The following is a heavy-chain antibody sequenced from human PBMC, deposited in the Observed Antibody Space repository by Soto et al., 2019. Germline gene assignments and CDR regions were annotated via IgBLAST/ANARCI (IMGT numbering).Heavy chain of an antibody. Sequence: ASVKVSCKASGYTFTSYYMHWVRQAPGQGLEWMGIINPSGGSTSYAQKFQGRVTMTSDTSTSTVYMELSSLRSEDTAVYYCASGGKLGYCSGGSCYSFMGYYYGMDVWGQGTTVTVSS. J-gene: IGHJ6*02. D-gene: IGHD2-15*01. V-gene: IGHV1-46*01. CDR3: ASGGKLGYCSGGSCYSFMGYYYGMDV. CDR2: INPSGGST. CDR1: GYTFTSYY.